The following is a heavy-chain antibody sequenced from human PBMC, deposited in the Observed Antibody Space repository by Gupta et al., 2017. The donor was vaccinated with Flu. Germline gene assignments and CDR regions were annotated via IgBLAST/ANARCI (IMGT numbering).Heavy chain of an antibody. D-gene: IGHD4-17*01. CDR3: ARADGDYVGGDY. Sequence: VRQAPGKGLVWVSRINSDGSSTTYADSVKGRFTISRDNAKNTLYLQMNSLRAEDTAVYYCARADGDYVGGDYWGQGTLVTVSS. V-gene: IGHV3-74*01. J-gene: IGHJ4*02. CDR2: INSDGSST.